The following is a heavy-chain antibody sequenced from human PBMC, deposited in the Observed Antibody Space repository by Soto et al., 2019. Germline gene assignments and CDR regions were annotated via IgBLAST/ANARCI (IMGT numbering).Heavy chain of an antibody. V-gene: IGHV3-74*01. CDR1: GFTFSDYW. D-gene: IGHD2-2*01. CDR3: TRATAVSFDS. CDR2: INPDARST. J-gene: IGHJ4*02. Sequence: EVQLVESGGGLVQPGGSLRLSCVASGFTFSDYWIHWVRQAPGKGLEWVSRINPDARSTSNADSVKGRFTISRDKAQNTVFLQMSSLRAEDTAVYYCTRATAVSFDSWGQGTLVTVSS.